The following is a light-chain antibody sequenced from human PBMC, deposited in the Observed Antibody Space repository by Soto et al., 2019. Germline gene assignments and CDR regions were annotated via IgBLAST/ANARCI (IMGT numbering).Light chain of an antibody. CDR1: QSVSSN. CDR2: GAS. V-gene: IGKV3-15*01. CDR3: QQYNNWPPLT. J-gene: IGKJ4*01. Sequence: EIVLTQSPATLSVSQGERATLSCRASQSVSSNLAWYQQKPGQAPRLLIYGASTRATGIPARFSGSGSGTEFTLTISSPQSEDFAVYYCQQYNNWPPLTFGGGTKVDIK.